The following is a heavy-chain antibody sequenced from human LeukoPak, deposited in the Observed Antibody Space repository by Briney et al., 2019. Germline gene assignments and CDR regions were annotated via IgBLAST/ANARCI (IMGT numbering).Heavy chain of an antibody. J-gene: IGHJ4*02. D-gene: IGHD4-23*01. Sequence: PGGSLRLSCAASGSTFSDYYMSWIRQAPGKGLEWVSYISNSGNFIYYADSVKGRFISSRDNTKNSLYLQMHSLRAEDTAVYYCARDGKGSTFDYWGQGTLVTVSS. CDR2: ISNSGNFI. V-gene: IGHV3-11*04. CDR1: GSTFSDYY. CDR3: ARDGKGSTFDY.